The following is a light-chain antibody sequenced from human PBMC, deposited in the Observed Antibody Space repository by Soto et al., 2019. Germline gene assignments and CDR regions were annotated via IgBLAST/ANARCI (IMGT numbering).Light chain of an antibody. Sequence: QSVLTQPPSASGTPGQRVTISCSGSSSNIGSNSVNWYQQVPGTAPKLLIYRNNQRPSGVPDRFSGSKSGTSASLAISVLQSEDEADYYCAAWDDSLNGYVVFGGGTKLTVL. CDR1: SSNIGSNS. V-gene: IGLV1-44*01. CDR3: AAWDDSLNGYVV. CDR2: RNN. J-gene: IGLJ2*01.